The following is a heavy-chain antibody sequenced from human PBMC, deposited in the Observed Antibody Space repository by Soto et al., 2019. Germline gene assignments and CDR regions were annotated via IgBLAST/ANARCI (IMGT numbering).Heavy chain of an antibody. CDR3: ARLGGYNKYYYGMDV. Sequence: GESLKISCNGSGYSFTSYWIGWVRQMPGKGLEWMGIIYPGDSDTRYSPAFQGQVTISADKSISTAYLQWSSLKASETAMYYCARLGGYNKYYYGMDVWGQGTTVTVSS. J-gene: IGHJ6*02. V-gene: IGHV5-51*01. D-gene: IGHD5-12*01. CDR1: GYSFTSYW. CDR2: IYPGDSDT.